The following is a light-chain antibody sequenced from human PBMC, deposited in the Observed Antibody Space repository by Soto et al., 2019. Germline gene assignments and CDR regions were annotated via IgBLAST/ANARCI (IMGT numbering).Light chain of an antibody. V-gene: IGKV3-15*01. J-gene: IGKJ3*01. Sequence: EIVMTQSPVTLSVSPGERATLSCRASQSVGRNLAWYQQKPGQAPRLLIYDASNRATGIPARFSGSGSGTEFTLIISSLQSEDFAVYYCQQFNKWPPVFGPGTKVDTK. CDR3: QQFNKWPPV. CDR1: QSVGRN. CDR2: DAS.